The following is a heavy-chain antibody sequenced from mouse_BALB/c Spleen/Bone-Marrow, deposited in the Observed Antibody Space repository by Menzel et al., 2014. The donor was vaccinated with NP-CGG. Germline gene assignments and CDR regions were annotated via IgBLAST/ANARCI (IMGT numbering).Heavy chain of an antibody. Sequence: QVQLKESGAELVRPGTTVKVSCKASGYAFTNYLIEWLKQRPGQGLEWIGVLNPGSGGSHYNEKFKGKATLTADKSSSTGYMQLSSLTSDDSAVYFCARSTTVKDYFDYWGQGTTLTVSS. D-gene: IGHD1-1*01. CDR3: ARSTTVKDYFDY. CDR2: LNPGSGGS. CDR1: GYAFTNYL. J-gene: IGHJ2*01. V-gene: IGHV1-54*01.